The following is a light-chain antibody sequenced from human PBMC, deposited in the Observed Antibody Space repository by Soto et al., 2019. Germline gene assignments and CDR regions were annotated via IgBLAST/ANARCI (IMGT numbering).Light chain of an antibody. V-gene: IGLV1-40*01. Sequence: QAVVTQPPSVSGAPGQRVTISCTGSSSNIGAGYDVHWYQQLPGTATKLLIYDNSNRPSGVPDRFSGSKSGTSASLAITGLQAEDEADYYCQSYDSSLGVFGTGTKLTVL. CDR3: QSYDSSLGV. J-gene: IGLJ1*01. CDR1: SSNIGAGYD. CDR2: DNS.